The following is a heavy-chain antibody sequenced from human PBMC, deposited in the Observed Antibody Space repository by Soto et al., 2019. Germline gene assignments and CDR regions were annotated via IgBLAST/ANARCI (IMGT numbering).Heavy chain of an antibody. D-gene: IGHD3-16*01. Sequence: PSETLSLTCAVSGYSISSSNWWGWIRQPPGKGLEWIGYIYYSGTTYYNPSLKSRVTISVDTSKNQFSLKLSSVTAADTAVYYCARSWGYYFDYWGQGTLVTVSS. J-gene: IGHJ4*02. V-gene: IGHV4-28*01. CDR2: IYYSGTT. CDR1: GYSISSSNW. CDR3: ARSWGYYFDY.